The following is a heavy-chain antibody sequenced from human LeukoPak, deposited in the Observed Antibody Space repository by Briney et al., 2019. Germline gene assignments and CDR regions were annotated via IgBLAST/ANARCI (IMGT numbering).Heavy chain of an antibody. CDR3: AKDSYYDYVWGSYRYTNQFDY. D-gene: IGHD3-16*02. J-gene: IGHJ4*02. Sequence: GGSLRLSCAASGFTFSSYEMNWVRQVPGKGLEWVSGMSGSGGSTYYADSVKGRFTISRDNSKNTLYLQMNSLRAEDTAVYYCAKDSYYDYVWGSYRYTNQFDYWGQGTLVTVSS. CDR1: GFTFSSYE. V-gene: IGHV3-23*01. CDR2: MSGSGGST.